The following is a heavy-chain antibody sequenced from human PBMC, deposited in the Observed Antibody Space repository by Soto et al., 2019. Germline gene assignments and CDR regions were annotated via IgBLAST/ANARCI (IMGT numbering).Heavy chain of an antibody. CDR3: ASWSYSYGMDV. J-gene: IGHJ6*02. D-gene: IGHD2-21*01. V-gene: IGHV3-21*01. CDR2: ISSSSSYI. Sequence: GGSLRLSCAASGFTFSSYSMNWVRQAPGKGLEWVSSISSSSSYIYYADSVKGRFTISRDNAKNSLYLQMNSLRAEDTAVYYCASWSYSYGMDVWGQGTTVTVSS. CDR1: GFTFSSYS.